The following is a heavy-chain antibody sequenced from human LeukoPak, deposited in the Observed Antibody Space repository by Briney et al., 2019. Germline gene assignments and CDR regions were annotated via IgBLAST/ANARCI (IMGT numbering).Heavy chain of an antibody. Sequence: PSETLSLTCTVSGGSVSSGIYYWTWIRQPPGKGLEWIGYIYYSGSTNYNPSLESRVTILVDTSKNQFSLKLSSVTAADTAVYYCARDIAYGANSLDYWGQGTLGTVSS. J-gene: IGHJ4*02. CDR2: IYYSGST. D-gene: IGHD4-23*01. CDR3: ARDIAYGANSLDY. V-gene: IGHV4-61*01. CDR1: GGSVSSGIYY.